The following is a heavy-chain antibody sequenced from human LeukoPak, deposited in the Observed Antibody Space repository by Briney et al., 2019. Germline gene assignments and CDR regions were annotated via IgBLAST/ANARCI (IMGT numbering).Heavy chain of an antibody. CDR3: TAVRWSGSFDH. V-gene: IGHV3-15*01. J-gene: IGHJ4*02. CDR2: IKSKTDGGTT. CDR1: GFTFSDAW. Sequence: GGSLRLSCAPSGFTFSDAWMSWVRQAPGKGLEWVGRIKSKTDGGTTDYAAPVKGRFTISNDDSKKTTYLQMNSLKTEDTAVYYCTAVRWSGSFDHWGQGTLVTVSS. D-gene: IGHD1-26*01.